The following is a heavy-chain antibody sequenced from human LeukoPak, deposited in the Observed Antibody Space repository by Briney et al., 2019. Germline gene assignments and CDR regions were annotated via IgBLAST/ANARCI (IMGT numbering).Heavy chain of an antibody. D-gene: IGHD3-10*01. CDR3: AREDAYYGSGSSPGDP. Sequence: GGSLRLSCAASGFTFSSYSMNWVRQAPGKGLEWVSYISSSSSTLYYADSVKGRFTISRDNAKNSLYLQMNSLRAEDTAVYYCAREDAYYGSGSSPGDPWGQGTLVTVSS. CDR1: GFTFSSYS. V-gene: IGHV3-48*04. CDR2: ISSSSSTL. J-gene: IGHJ5*02.